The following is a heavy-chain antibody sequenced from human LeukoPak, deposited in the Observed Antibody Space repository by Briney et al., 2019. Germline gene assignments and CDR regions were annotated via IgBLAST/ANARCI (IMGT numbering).Heavy chain of an antibody. D-gene: IGHD5-24*01. CDR1: GFTFDGYA. V-gene: IGHV3-9*03. CDR3: AKDGGDGSHWYFDL. J-gene: IGHJ2*01. CDR2: ISWNSGSI. Sequence: PGGSLRLSCAASGFTFDGYAMHWVRQAPGKGLEWVSGISWNSGSIGYADSVKGRFTISRDNAKNSLYLQMNSLRAEDMALYYCAKDGGDGSHWYFDLWGRGNLVTVSS.